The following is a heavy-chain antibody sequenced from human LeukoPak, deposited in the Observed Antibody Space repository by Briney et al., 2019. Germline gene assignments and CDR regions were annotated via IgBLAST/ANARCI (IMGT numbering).Heavy chain of an antibody. Sequence: ASVKVSCKASGYTFTSYYMHWVRQAPGQGLEWMGIINPSGGSTSYAQKFQGRVTMTRDTSTSTVCMELSSLRSEDTAVYYCARDPAPPGRSPRYYFDYWGQGTLVTVSS. D-gene: IGHD3-16*02. CDR3: ARDPAPPGRSPRYYFDY. CDR1: GYTFTSYY. V-gene: IGHV1-46*01. CDR2: INPSGGST. J-gene: IGHJ4*02.